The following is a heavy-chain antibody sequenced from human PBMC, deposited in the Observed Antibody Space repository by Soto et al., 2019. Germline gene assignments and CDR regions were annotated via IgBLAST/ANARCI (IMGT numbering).Heavy chain of an antibody. CDR2: IYYSGST. CDR1: GGSISSGDYY. D-gene: IGHD1-26*01. Sequence: SETLSLTCTVSGGSISSGDYYWSWIRQPPGKGLEWIGYIYYSGSTYYNPSLKSRVTISVDTSKNQFSLKLSSVTAADTAVYYCARDGVGATQPSEYWGQGTLVTVSS. CDR3: ARDGVGATQPSEY. J-gene: IGHJ4*02. V-gene: IGHV4-30-4*01.